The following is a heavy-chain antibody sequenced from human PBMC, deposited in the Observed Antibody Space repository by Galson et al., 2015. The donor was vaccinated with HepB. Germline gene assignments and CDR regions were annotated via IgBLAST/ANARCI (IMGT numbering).Heavy chain of an antibody. CDR1: GYTFSSYG. CDR2: ISAYNGNT. V-gene: IGHV1-18*01. J-gene: IGHJ4*02. D-gene: IGHD3-3*01. Sequence: SVKVSCKASGYTFSSYGISWVRQAPGQGLEWMGWISAYNGNTNYAQKVQGRVTMTTDTSTSTAYMELRSLRSDDTAVYYCATDGVAIFGVVTPKRGAPSDYWGQGTLVTVSS. CDR3: ATDGVAIFGVVTPKRGAPSDY.